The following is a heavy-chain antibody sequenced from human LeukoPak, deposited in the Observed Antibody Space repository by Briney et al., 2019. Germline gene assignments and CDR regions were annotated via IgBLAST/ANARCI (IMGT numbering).Heavy chain of an antibody. CDR3: ARGALGRYFDWFVY. J-gene: IGHJ4*02. CDR1: GFTFSSYS. Sequence: GGSLRLSCATSGFTFSSYSMNWVRQAPGKGLEWVSSITSTGSYTFYADSVKGRFTISRDNAKNTLYLQMNSLRAEDTAVYYCARGALGRYFDWFVYWGQGTLVTVSS. D-gene: IGHD3-9*01. V-gene: IGHV3-21*01. CDR2: ITSTGSYT.